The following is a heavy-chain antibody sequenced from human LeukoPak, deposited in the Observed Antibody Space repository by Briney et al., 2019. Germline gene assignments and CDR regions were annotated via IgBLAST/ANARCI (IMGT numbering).Heavy chain of an antibody. J-gene: IGHJ4*02. CDR1: GFTFNYYT. D-gene: IGHD3-10*01. CDR2: ISYDGSNK. V-gene: IGHV3-30-3*01. CDR3: ARPRITMVRGVIEPFDY. Sequence: GRSLRLSCAASGFTFNYYTMHWVRQAPGKGLEWVAVISYDGSNKYYADSVKGRFTISRDNSKNTLYLQMNSLRAEDTAVYYCARPRITMVRGVIEPFDYWGQGTLVTVSS.